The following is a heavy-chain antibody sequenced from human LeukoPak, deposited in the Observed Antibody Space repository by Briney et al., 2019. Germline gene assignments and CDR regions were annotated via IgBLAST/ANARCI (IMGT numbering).Heavy chain of an antibody. J-gene: IGHJ4*02. Sequence: PGGSLRLSCAASGFTFSSYWMSWVRQAPGKGLEWVANIKQDGSEKYYVDSVKGRFTISRDNAKNSLYLQMNSLRAEDTAVYYCARGGRGVWGSLDYWGQGTLVTVSS. D-gene: IGHD3-16*01. V-gene: IGHV3-7*01. CDR3: ARGGRGVWGSLDY. CDR1: GFTFSSYW. CDR2: IKQDGSEK.